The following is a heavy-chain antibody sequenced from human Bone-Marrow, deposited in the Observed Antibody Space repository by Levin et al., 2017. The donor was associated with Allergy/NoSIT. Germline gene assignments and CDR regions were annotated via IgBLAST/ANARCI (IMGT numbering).Heavy chain of an antibody. CDR3: ARLDFNYGSYY. CDR1: GFTVSNYY. J-gene: IGHJ4*02. CDR2: IYSGGGT. V-gene: IGHV3-66*04. Sequence: GESLKISCAVSGFTVSNYYMSWVRQAPGKGLEWVSIIYSGGGTFYADSVKARFTISRDNSKNTAYLQMNSLRAEDTAVYYCARLDFNYGSYYWGQGTLVTVSS. D-gene: IGHD3-10*01.